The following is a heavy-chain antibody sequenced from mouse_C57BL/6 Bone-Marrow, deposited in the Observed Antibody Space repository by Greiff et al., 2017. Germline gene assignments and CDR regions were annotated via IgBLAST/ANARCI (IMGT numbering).Heavy chain of an antibody. J-gene: IGHJ1*03. Sequence: EVQVVESGGDLVKPGGSLKLSCAASGFTFSSYGMSWVRPPPDTRLEWVAPISSGGSSTYYPASVKGRFTISRDNAKNTLYLQMSSLKSEDTAMYYCARHENSLLCYFDVWGTGTTVTVSS. D-gene: IGHD2-10*01. CDR3: ARHENSLLCYFDV. CDR1: GFTFSSYG. V-gene: IGHV5-6*01. CDR2: ISSGGSST.